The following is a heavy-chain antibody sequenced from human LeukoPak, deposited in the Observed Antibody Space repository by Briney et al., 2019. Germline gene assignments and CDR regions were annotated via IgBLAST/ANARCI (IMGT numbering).Heavy chain of an antibody. D-gene: IGHD3-9*01. J-gene: IGHJ4*02. CDR2: ISCDGTNK. CDR3: ARSRGATGFYWVDY. Sequence: GGSLILSCAASGFPFSNYAMHWVRQAPGKGLEWVAVISCDGTNKYYADSVEGRFTISRDNSKNTLSLQMSSLRPDDTAVYYCARSRGATGFYWVDYWGQGTLVTVSS. V-gene: IGHV3-30-3*01. CDR1: GFPFSNYA.